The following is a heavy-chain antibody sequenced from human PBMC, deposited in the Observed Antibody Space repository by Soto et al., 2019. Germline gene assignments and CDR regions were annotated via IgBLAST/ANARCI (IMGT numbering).Heavy chain of an antibody. CDR2: IYSDNNT. V-gene: IGHV3-53*02. J-gene: IGHJ6*02. CDR3: ARHYSAMGV. CDR1: GFTVSSDS. Sequence: EVQLVETGGDLIQPGGSLRLSCAASGFTVSSDSMTWVRQAPGKGLEWISIIYSDNNTDYPDSVKGRFSISRDTSKNILYLQMNSLRAEDTAEYYCARHYSAMGVWGQGTTVTVSS.